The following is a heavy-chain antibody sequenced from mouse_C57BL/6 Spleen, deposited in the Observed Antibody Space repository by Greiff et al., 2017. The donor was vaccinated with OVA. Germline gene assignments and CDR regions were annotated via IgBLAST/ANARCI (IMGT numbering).Heavy chain of an antibody. CDR3: ARHDYYYDIGLYY. V-gene: IGHV5-9*01. CDR1: GFTFSSYT. Sequence: EVQLVESGGGLVKPGGSLKLSCAASGFTFSSYTMSWVRQTPEKRLEWVATISGGGGNTYYPDNVKGRSTISIDNAKSTLYLQLSSLSSEDTALYYCARHDYYYDIGLYYWGQGTTLTVAS. D-gene: IGHD1-1*01. J-gene: IGHJ2*01. CDR2: ISGGGGNT.